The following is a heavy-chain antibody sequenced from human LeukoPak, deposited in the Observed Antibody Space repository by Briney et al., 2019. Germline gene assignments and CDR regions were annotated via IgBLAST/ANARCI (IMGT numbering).Heavy chain of an antibody. J-gene: IGHJ6*02. Sequence: ASVKVSCKASGYTFTGYYMHWVRQAPGQGLEWVGWINPNSGGTNYAQKFQGRVTMTRDTSISTAYMELSRLRSDDTAVYYCARASRETYYYYGMDAWGQGTTVTVSS. CDR1: GYTFTGYY. D-gene: IGHD3-10*01. CDR2: INPNSGGT. V-gene: IGHV1-2*02. CDR3: ARASRETYYYYGMDA.